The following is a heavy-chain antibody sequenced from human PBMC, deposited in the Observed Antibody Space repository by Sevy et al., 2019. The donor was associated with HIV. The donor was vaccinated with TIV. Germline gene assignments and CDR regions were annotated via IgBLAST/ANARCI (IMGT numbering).Heavy chain of an antibody. D-gene: IGHD6-13*01. V-gene: IGHV3-15*01. CDR1: GFTFSNAW. Sequence: GGSLRLSCAASGFTFSNAWMSWVRQAPGKGLEWVGRIKSKIYDGTIDYAAPVKGRFSISRDDSKNTLYLQMNSLKTEDTAVYYCTTASWSQEDYYNYWGQRTLVTVSS. CDR2: IKSKIYDGTI. J-gene: IGHJ4*02. CDR3: TTASWSQEDYYNY.